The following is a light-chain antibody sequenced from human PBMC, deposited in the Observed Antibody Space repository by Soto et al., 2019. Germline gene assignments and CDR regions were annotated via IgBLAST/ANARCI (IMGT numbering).Light chain of an antibody. Sequence: LKFSSASLSFCQGERAALSCRASQSVSSYLAWYQQKAGQAPRLLIYDASHRATGIPARFSGSGSGTDFTLTISSLQPEDVIGYCSQLPRFLLTPFAEGT. J-gene: IGKJ1*01. V-gene: IGKV3-11*01. CDR3: QLPRFLLTP. CDR2: DAS. CDR1: QSVSSY.